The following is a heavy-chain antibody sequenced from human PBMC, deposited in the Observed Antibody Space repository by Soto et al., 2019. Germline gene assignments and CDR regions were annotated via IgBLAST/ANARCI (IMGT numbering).Heavy chain of an antibody. CDR2: ISSSGSTI. J-gene: IGHJ5*02. D-gene: IGHD2-15*01. CDR3: ARVGDIVVVVAATPMVGWFDP. Sequence: GGSLRLSCAASGFTFSDYYMSWIRQAPGKGLEWVSYISSSGSTIYYADSVKGRFTISRDNAKNSLYLQMNSLRAEDTAVYYCARVGDIVVVVAATPMVGWFDPWGQGTLVTVSS. V-gene: IGHV3-11*01. CDR1: GFTFSDYY.